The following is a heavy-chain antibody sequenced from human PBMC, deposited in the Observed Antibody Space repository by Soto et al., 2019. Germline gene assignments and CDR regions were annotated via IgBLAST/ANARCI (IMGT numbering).Heavy chain of an antibody. CDR3: AKNKPGSAWQSYFDY. CDR1: GFTFSTYA. Sequence: PGGSLRLSCAASGFTFSTYAMNWVRQAPGKGLEWVSVISGSGGSTYYADSVKGRFAISRDNSKNTLYLQMNSLRADDTAVYYCAKNKPGSAWQSYFDYWGQGTLVTVSS. D-gene: IGHD6-19*01. CDR2: ISGSGGST. V-gene: IGHV3-23*01. J-gene: IGHJ4*02.